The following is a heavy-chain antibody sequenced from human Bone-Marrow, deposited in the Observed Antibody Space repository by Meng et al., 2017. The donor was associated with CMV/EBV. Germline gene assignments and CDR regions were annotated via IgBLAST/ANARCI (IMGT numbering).Heavy chain of an antibody. D-gene: IGHD6-6*01. J-gene: IGHJ4*02. CDR3: AGKGSSSPTFDC. V-gene: IGHV3-11*01. Sequence: GESLKISCAASGFTFSDYYMSWIRQAPGKGLECVSDISNGGSTIHYAVAVKGGCTISRDNAKNSLYLQMNNLRDEETAMYYCAGKGSSSPTFDCWGQGTLVTVSS. CDR2: ISNGGSTI. CDR1: GFTFSDYY.